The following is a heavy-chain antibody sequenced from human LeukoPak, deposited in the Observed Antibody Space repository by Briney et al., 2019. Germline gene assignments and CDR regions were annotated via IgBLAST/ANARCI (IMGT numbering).Heavy chain of an antibody. CDR3: ANKIYTYGHWYFDL. J-gene: IGHJ2*01. CDR1: GFSLSTSGVG. CDR2: ICWDDDK. D-gene: IGHD5-18*01. Sequence: ESGPTLVKPTQTFTLTCTFSGFSLSTSGVGVGWIRQPPGKALEWLALICWDDDKRYRPSLKSRVTITKDTSKNQVVLTMTNMDPVDTAKYYCANKIYTYGHWYFDLWGRGTLVIVSS. V-gene: IGHV2-5*02.